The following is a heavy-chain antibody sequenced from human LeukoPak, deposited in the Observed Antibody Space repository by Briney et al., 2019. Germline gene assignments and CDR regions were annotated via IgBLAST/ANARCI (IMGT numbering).Heavy chain of an antibody. V-gene: IGHV3-21*01. J-gene: IGHJ4*02. CDR2: ISSSSSYI. Sequence: PGGSLRLSCAASGFTFGIYSMNWVRQAPGKGLEWVSSISSSSSYIYYADSGKGRLTISRDNAKHSLYLQMNSLRAEDTAVYYCASDRSESGSFLGSDYWGQGTLVTVSS. CDR1: GFTFGIYS. D-gene: IGHD1-26*01. CDR3: ASDRSESGSFLGSDY.